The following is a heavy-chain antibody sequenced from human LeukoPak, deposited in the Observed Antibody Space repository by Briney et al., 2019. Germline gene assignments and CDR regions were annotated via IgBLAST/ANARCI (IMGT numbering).Heavy chain of an antibody. CDR1: GGSISSGGYY. J-gene: IGHJ1*01. CDR3: ARGSQRRYFQH. CDR2: IYYSGST. V-gene: IGHV4-31*03. D-gene: IGHD6-25*01. Sequence: TLSLTCTVSGGSISSGGYYWSWLRQHPGKGLEWIGYIYYSGSTYYNPSLKSRVTISVDTSKNQFSLKLSSVTAADTAVYYCARGSQRRYFQHWGQGTLVTVSS.